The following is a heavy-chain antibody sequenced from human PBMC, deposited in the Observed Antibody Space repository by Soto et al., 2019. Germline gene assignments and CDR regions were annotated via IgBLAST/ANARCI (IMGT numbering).Heavy chain of an antibody. CDR2: ISTYNGDK. V-gene: IGHV1-18*01. CDR1: GYTFTTSG. D-gene: IGHD1-26*01. CDR3: ARQGSWPYYYYGLDV. Sequence: QVQLVQSGPEVRKPGASVKVSCEASGYTFTTSGISWVRQVPGQGLEWMGRISTYNGDKNSAQNFQGRVLMTADTSTDTAYKELNSLKSDDTAVYYCARQGSWPYYYYGLDVWGQGTTVTVSS. J-gene: IGHJ6*02.